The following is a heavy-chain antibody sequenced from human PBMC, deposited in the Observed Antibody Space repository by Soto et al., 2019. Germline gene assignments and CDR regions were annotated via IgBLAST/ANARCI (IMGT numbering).Heavy chain of an antibody. CDR3: ARELNTDPTAYYSFAY. J-gene: IGHJ4*02. CDR1: GYTFTAYG. CDR2: VGTANANT. D-gene: IGHD3-9*01. Sequence: VASVKVSCKTSGYTFTAYGLAWLRQAPGQRPEWLGWVGTANANTNYAEKFQGRVTMTSDGSTTTTYMELRSLRSDDTAVYYCARELNTDPTAYYSFAYWGQGTLVTVSS. V-gene: IGHV1-18*01.